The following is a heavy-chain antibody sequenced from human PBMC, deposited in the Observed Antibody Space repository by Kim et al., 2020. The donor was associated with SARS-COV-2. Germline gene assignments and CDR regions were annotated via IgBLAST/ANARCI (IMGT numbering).Heavy chain of an antibody. Sequence: SETLSLTCAVYGGSFSGYYWSWIRQPPGKGLEWIGEINHSGSTNYNPSLKSRVTISVDTSKNQFSLKLSSVTAADTAVYYCARVCYYYYMDVWGKGTTVTVSS. CDR3: ARVCYYYYMDV. J-gene: IGHJ6*03. CDR2: INHSGST. CDR1: GGSFSGYY. V-gene: IGHV4-34*01.